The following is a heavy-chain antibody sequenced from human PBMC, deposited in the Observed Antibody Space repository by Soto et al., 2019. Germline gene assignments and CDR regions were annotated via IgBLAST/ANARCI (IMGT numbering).Heavy chain of an antibody. CDR1: GGSLSGHY. Sequence: SETLSLTCVVSGGSLSGHYWSWIRQPPGKGLEWIGEINHNGVTYSNPSLKSRVTISRDTSKNQFSLKLTSVTAADTALYYCGKVLVGATGHTDSDSWGPGTLVTVSS. CDR2: INHNGVT. D-gene: IGHD2-15*01. J-gene: IGHJ4*02. CDR3: GKVLVGATGHTDSDS. V-gene: IGHV4-34*01.